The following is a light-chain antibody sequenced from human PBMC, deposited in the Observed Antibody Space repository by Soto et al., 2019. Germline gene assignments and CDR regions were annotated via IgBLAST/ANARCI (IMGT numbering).Light chain of an antibody. V-gene: IGLV2-14*03. CDR1: SRDVGAYDY. Sequence: QSALTQPASVSGSPGQSITISCTGTSRDVGAYDYVSWYLQYPDKAPQLLIYYVDHRPSGVSSRFSGSKSGNTASLTISGLQAEDEGDYYCCSYSTTSTLVFGSGTKVTVL. CDR3: CSYSTTSTLV. J-gene: IGLJ1*01. CDR2: YVD.